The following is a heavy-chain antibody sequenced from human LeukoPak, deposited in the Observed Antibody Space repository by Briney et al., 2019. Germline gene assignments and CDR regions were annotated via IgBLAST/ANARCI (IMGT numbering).Heavy chain of an antibody. D-gene: IGHD6-6*01. Sequence: GGSLRLSCAVSGFAFGSEAMSWVRQSPARGLEWVASISPGGGTTYYADYVKGRFTISRDNSKNTLYLQMNSLRAEDTAVYYCAKDRSIAARPGYWGQGTLVTVSS. CDR2: ISPGGGTT. CDR1: GFAFGSEA. CDR3: AKDRSIAARPGY. V-gene: IGHV3-23*01. J-gene: IGHJ4*02.